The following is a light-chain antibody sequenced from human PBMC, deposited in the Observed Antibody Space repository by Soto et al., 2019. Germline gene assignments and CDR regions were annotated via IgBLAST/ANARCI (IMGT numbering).Light chain of an antibody. CDR1: QSISGW. J-gene: IGKJ5*01. CDR2: AAS. CDR3: QQSYSTPQIT. V-gene: IGKV1-39*01. Sequence: IHMTHAPSTLSASVLYRVTMTVLSIQSISGWLAWYQQKPGKAPKLLIYAASTLESGVPSRFSGSGSGTDFTLTISSLQPEDFATYYCQQSYSTPQITFGQGTRLEI.